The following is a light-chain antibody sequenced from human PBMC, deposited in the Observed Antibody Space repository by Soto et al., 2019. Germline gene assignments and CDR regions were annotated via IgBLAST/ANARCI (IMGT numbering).Light chain of an antibody. CDR3: QQYNNWPPMYT. CDR2: GAS. Sequence: EIVMTQSPATLSVSPGERATLSCRATESISNVGWYQQRPGQAPSLLIYGASTRATGIPARFSGSGSGTEFTLTISSLQSEDFAVYFCQQYNNWPPMYTVGQGTKVDIK. V-gene: IGKV3-15*01. J-gene: IGKJ2*01. CDR1: ESISN.